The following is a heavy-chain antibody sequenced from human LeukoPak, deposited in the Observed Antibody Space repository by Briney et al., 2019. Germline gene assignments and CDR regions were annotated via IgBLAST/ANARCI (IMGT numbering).Heavy chain of an antibody. CDR2: ISSSSSYI. CDR3: ARLTSPAMVSYYYGLDV. Sequence: GGSLRLSCAASGFTFSSYSMNWVRQAPGKGLEWVSSISSSSSYIYYADSVKGRFTISRDNAKNSLYLQMNSLRAEDTAVYYCARLTSPAMVSYYYGLDVWGQGTTVTVSS. V-gene: IGHV3-21*01. CDR1: GFTFSSYS. J-gene: IGHJ6*02. D-gene: IGHD2-8*01.